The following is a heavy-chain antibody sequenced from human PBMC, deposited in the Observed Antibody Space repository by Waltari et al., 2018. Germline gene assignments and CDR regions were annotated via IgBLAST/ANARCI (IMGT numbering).Heavy chain of an antibody. Sequence: QVQLVESGGGVVQPGRSLRLSCAASGFTFSSYAMHWVRQAPGKGLEWVAVISYDGSNKYYADSVKGRFTISRDNSKNTLYLQMNSLRAEDTAVYYCARAPNWNDYYYYGMDVWGQGTTVTVSS. CDR2: ISYDGSNK. D-gene: IGHD1-20*01. CDR3: ARAPNWNDYYYYGMDV. V-gene: IGHV3-30*01. J-gene: IGHJ6*02. CDR1: GFTFSSYA.